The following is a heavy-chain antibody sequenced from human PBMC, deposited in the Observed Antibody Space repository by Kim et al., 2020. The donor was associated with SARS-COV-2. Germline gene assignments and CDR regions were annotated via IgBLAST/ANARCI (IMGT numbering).Heavy chain of an antibody. J-gene: IGHJ4*02. CDR3: ARDLSLGRPGGFDY. D-gene: IGHD3-10*01. CDR2: ISRNSDYI. Sequence: GGSLRLSCAASEFTFSRYSMNWVRQAPGKGLEWVSTISRNSDYIYYADSVEGRFTISRDNAKNSLYLQMNSLRADDTAMYYCARDLSLGRPGGFDYWGQGTLVRVSS. V-gene: IGHV3-21*01. CDR1: EFTFSRYS.